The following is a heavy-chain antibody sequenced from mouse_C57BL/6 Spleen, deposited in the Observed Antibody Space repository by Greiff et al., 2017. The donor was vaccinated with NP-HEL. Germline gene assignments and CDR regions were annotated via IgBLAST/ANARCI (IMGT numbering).Heavy chain of an antibody. CDR1: GYAFTNYL. CDR2: INPGSGGT. D-gene: IGHD1-1*01. V-gene: IGHV1-54*01. CDR3: ARRRSSAYAMDY. J-gene: IGHJ4*01. Sequence: QVQLQQSGAELVRPGTSVKVSCKASGYAFTNYLIEWVKQRPGQGLEWIGVINPGSGGTNYNEKFKGKATLTADKSSSTAYMQLSSLTSEDSAVYFCARRRSSAYAMDYWGQGTSVTVSS.